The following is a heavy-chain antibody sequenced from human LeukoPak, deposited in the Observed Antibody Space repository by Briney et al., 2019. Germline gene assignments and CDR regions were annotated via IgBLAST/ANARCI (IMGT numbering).Heavy chain of an antibody. CDR3: ARYGGHVEFLKTPDYYYMDV. Sequence: KPSETLSLTCTVSGGSISSYYWSWIRQPPGKGLEWIGYIYYSGSTNYNPSLKSRVTISVDTSKNQFSLKLSSVTAADTAVYYCARYGGHVEFLKTPDYYYMDVWGKGTTVTVSS. V-gene: IGHV4-59*01. D-gene: IGHD3-3*01. J-gene: IGHJ6*03. CDR2: IYYSGST. CDR1: GGSISSYY.